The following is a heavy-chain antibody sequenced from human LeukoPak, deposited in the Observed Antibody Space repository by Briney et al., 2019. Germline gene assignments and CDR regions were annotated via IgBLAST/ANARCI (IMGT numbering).Heavy chain of an antibody. CDR1: GFPISTNY. J-gene: IGHJ4*02. Sequence: GGSLRLSCAASGFPISTNYMSWVRQAPGKGPEWVSIIYSGGNTFYADSVKGRFTISRDSSKNTLFLQMISLRAEDTAVYYYARVLYSGSPLDWGQGTLVTVSS. CDR2: IYSGGNT. CDR3: ARVLYSGSPLD. D-gene: IGHD3-10*01. V-gene: IGHV3-53*01.